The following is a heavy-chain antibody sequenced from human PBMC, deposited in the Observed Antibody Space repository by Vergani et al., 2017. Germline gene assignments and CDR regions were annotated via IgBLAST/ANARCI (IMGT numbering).Heavy chain of an antibody. D-gene: IGHD3-3*01. V-gene: IGHV4-39*07. Sequence: QLQLQESGPGLVKPSETLSLTCTVSGGSISSSSYYWSWIRQPPGKGLEWIGRIYTSGSTNYNPSLKSRVTMSVDTSKNQFSLKLSSVTAADTAVYYCAREGYDFWSGGSNAFDIWGQGTMVTVSS. J-gene: IGHJ3*02. CDR2: IYTSGST. CDR3: AREGYDFWSGGSNAFDI. CDR1: GGSISSSSYY.